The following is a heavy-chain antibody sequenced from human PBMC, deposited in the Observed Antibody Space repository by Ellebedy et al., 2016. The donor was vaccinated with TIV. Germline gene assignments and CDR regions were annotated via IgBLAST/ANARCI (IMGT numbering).Heavy chain of an antibody. Sequence: SETLSLTCTVSGGSISSSSYYWGWIRQPPRKGLEWIGSIYYSGSTYYNPSLKSRVTISVDTSKNQFSLKLSSVTAADTAVYYCAREGGPYCSGGSCYSHYWGQGTLVTVSS. D-gene: IGHD2-15*01. CDR2: IYYSGST. J-gene: IGHJ4*02. V-gene: IGHV4-39*07. CDR3: AREGGPYCSGGSCYSHY. CDR1: GGSISSSSYY.